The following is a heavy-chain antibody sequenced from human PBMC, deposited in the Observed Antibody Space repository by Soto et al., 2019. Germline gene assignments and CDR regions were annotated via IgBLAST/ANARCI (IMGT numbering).Heavy chain of an antibody. V-gene: IGHV3-30-3*01. D-gene: IGHD3-10*02. CDR3: ARDGPSYYVRGSLDY. J-gene: IGHJ4*02. Sequence: QVQLLDSGGGVVQPGRSLRLSCAASGFAFSTYAMHWVRQAPGKGLEWVAVISYDGSYKYYADSVKGRFTFSRDNSKNTLYRQMNSLRADDTAVYYCARDGPSYYVRGSLDYWGQGVPVTVSS. CDR2: ISYDGSYK. CDR1: GFAFSTYA.